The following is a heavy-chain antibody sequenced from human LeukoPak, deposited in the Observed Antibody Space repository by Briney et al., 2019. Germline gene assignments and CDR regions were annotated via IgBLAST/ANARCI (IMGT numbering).Heavy chain of an antibody. V-gene: IGHV3-7*01. J-gene: IGHJ4*02. CDR3: ARDGGHSTDFDY. CDR2: IKQDGSER. CDR1: GFTFSSFW. D-gene: IGHD2/OR15-2a*01. Sequence: GGSLRLSCAASGFTFSSFWMNWVRQAPGKGPEWVANIKQDGSERYYVDSVKGRFTISRDNARNSLYLQMNSLRAEDTAVYYCARDGGHSTDFDYWGQGTLVTVSS.